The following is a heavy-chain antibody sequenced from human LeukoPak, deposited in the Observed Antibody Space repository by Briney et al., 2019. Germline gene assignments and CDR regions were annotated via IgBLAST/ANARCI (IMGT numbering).Heavy chain of an antibody. V-gene: IGHV1-69*05. J-gene: IGHJ6*03. CDR1: GGTFNCYA. CDR2: IIPIFATT. D-gene: IGHD5-24*01. Sequence: ASVKVSCKASGGTFNCYAISWVRQAPGQGLEWMGGIIPIFATTNHAQKFQGRVTITTDESRTTAYMELSSLRSEDTAVYYCARGGWVQQKYYMDVWGKGTTVTVSS. CDR3: ARGGWVQQKYYMDV.